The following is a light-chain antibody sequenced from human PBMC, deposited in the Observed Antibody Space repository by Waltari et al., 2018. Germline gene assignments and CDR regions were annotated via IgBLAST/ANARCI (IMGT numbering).Light chain of an antibody. CDR2: GAY. CDR3: QHHVRLPAT. J-gene: IGKJ1*01. V-gene: IGKV3-20*01. Sequence: IVLTQSPGTLSLSPGERATLSCRASQSVNTYLAWYQQKPGQAPRLRIYGAYARAAGIPDRFSGSGSGTDFSLTISRLEAEDFAVYYCQHHVRLPATFGQGTKVEIK. CDR1: QSVNTY.